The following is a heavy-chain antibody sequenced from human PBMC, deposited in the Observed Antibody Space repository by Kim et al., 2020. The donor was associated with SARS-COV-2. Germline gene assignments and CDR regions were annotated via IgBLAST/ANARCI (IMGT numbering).Heavy chain of an antibody. D-gene: IGHD6-19*01. CDR3: ANIGAVAGNYYHYGMDV. CDR1: GFTFSSYG. V-gene: IGHV3-30*18. J-gene: IGHJ6*02. CDR2: ISYDGSNK. Sequence: GGSLRLSCAASGFTFSSYGMHWVRQAPGKGLEWVAVISYDGSNKYYADSVKGRFTISRDNSKNTLYLQMNSLRAEDTAVYYCANIGAVAGNYYHYGMDVWGQGTTVTVSS.